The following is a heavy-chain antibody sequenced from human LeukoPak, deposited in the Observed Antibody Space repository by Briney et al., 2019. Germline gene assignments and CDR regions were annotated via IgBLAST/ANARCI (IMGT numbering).Heavy chain of an antibody. CDR3: ARDLYYASSGGALHI. V-gene: IGHV1-2*02. D-gene: IGHD3-22*01. CDR1: GYTFTGYY. J-gene: IGHJ3*02. Sequence: ASVKVSCKASGYTFTGYYMHWVRQAPGQGLEWMGWINPNSGGTNYAQKFQGRVTMTRDTSISTAYMELSRLRSEDTAIYYCARDLYYASSGGALHIWGQGTLFTVSS. CDR2: INPNSGGT.